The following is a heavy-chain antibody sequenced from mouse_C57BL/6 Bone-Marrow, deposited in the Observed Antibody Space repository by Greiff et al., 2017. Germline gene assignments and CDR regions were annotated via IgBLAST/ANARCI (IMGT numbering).Heavy chain of an antibody. CDR1: GYAFTNYL. V-gene: IGHV1-54*01. J-gene: IGHJ4*01. CDR2: INPGSGGT. CDR3: ARDTVVDGDYYAMDY. D-gene: IGHD1-1*01. Sequence: QVQLQQSGAELVRPGTSVKVSCKASGYAFTNYLIEWVKQRPGQGLEWIGVINPGSGGTNYNEKFKGKATLTADKSSSTAYMQLSSLTSEDSAVFFCARDTVVDGDYYAMDYWGQGTSVTVSS.